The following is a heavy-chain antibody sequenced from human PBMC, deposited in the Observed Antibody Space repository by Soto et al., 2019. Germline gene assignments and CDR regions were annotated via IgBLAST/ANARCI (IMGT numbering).Heavy chain of an antibody. CDR3: AKGIAAAGRYYYYYGMDV. CDR2: ISHDGSNK. V-gene: IGHV3-30*18. Sequence: PGGSLRLSCAASGFIFNNYGMHWVRQAPGKGLEWVALISHDGSNKYYADYLKGRSTISRDNSKNTLYLQMNSLRAEDTAVYYCAKGIAAAGRYYYYYGMDVWGQGTTVTVSS. J-gene: IGHJ6*02. D-gene: IGHD6-13*01. CDR1: GFIFNNYG.